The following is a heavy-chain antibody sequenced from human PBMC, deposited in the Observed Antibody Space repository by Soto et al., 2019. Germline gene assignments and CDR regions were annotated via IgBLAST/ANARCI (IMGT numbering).Heavy chain of an antibody. D-gene: IGHD1-1*01. CDR3: ARGWAKGWKTSNWFDP. CDR2: MNPNSGNT. J-gene: IGHJ5*02. V-gene: IGHV1-8*01. CDR1: GYTFTSYD. Sequence: QVQLVQSGAEVKKPGASVKVSCKASGYTFTSYDINWVRQATGQGLEWMGWMNPNSGNTGYAQKFQGRVTMTRNTSKSTAYRELRSLRSEDTGVYYCARGWAKGWKTSNWFDPWGQGTLVTVSS.